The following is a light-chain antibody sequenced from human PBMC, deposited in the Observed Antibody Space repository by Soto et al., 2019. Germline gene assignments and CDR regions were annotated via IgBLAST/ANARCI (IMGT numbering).Light chain of an antibody. CDR3: QQYNDYSWT. CDR2: KAS. CDR1: QSISAW. V-gene: IGKV1-5*03. J-gene: IGKJ1*01. Sequence: DIQMTQSPSTLSASVGDSVSINCRASQSISAWLAWYQQKPGKAPRLLIYKASTLEIGVPSRFSGSGSGTEFTLTISSLQPDDVAIYYCQQYNDYSWTFCQGTKVDLK.